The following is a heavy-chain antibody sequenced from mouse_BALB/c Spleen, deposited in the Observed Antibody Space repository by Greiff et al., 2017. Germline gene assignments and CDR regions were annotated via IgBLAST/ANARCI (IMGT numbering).Heavy chain of an antibody. Sequence: EVQLVESGPELVKPGASVKMSCKASGYTFTSYVMHWVKQKPGQGLEWIGYINPYNDGTKYNEKFKGKATLTSDKSSSTAYMELSSLTSEDSAVYYCASFDYDDYYAMDYWGQGTSVTVSS. CDR2: INPYNDGT. V-gene: IGHV1-14*01. D-gene: IGHD2-4*01. J-gene: IGHJ4*01. CDR3: ASFDYDDYYAMDY. CDR1: GYTFTSYV.